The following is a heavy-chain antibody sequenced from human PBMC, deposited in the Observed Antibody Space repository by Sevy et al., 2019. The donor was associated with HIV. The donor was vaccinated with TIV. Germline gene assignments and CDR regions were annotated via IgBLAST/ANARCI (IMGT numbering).Heavy chain of an antibody. CDR1: GFTFSSYS. D-gene: IGHD4-17*01. Sequence: GGSLRLSCAASGFTFSSYSMNWVRQAPGKGLEWVSSISSSSSYIYYADSVKGRFTISRDNAKNSLYLQTNSLRAEDTAVYYCAREELYGDYGFDYWGQGTLVTVSS. CDR3: AREELYGDYGFDY. V-gene: IGHV3-21*01. J-gene: IGHJ4*02. CDR2: ISSSSSYI.